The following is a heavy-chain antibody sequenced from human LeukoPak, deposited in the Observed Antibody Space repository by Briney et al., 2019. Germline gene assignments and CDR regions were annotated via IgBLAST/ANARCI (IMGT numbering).Heavy chain of an antibody. V-gene: IGHV3-7*01. J-gene: IGHJ1*01. CDR3: ARDAAYDFRNPYRYFQH. Sequence: GGSLRLSCAASGFTFSSYWMSWVRQAPGKGLDWVGNIKQDGSETYYADSLKGRFTISRDNAKSALYLQMNSLRAEDTAVYYCARDAAYDFRNPYRYFQHWGQGTLVTVSS. CDR1: GFTFSSYW. CDR2: IKQDGSET. D-gene: IGHD3-3*01.